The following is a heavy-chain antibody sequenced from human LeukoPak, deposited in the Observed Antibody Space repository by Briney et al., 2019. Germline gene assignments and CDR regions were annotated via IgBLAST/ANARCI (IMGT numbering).Heavy chain of an antibody. J-gene: IGHJ4*02. D-gene: IGHD4-23*01. Sequence: SETLSLTCTVSGGSISSSSYYWGWIRQPPGKGLEWIGSIYYSGSTYYNPSLKSRVTISVDTSKNQFSLKLSSVTAADTAVYYCARHESHGGNSRAYFGYWGQGTLVTVSS. CDR2: IYYSGST. CDR3: ARHESHGGNSRAYFGY. V-gene: IGHV4-39*01. CDR1: GGSISSSSYY.